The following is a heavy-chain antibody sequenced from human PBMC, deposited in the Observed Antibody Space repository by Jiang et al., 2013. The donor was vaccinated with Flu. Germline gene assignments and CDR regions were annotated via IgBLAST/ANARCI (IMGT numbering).Heavy chain of an antibody. CDR3: AKERGGSYSPVDY. Sequence: RSLRLSCAASGFTFSSYGMHWVRQAPGKGLEWVAVISYDGSNKYYADSVKGRFTISRDNSKNTLYLQMNSLRAEDTAVYYCAKERGGSYSPVDYWGQGTLVTVSS. CDR2: ISYDGSNK. V-gene: IGHV3-30*18. D-gene: IGHD1-26*01. CDR1: GFTFSSYG. J-gene: IGHJ4*02.